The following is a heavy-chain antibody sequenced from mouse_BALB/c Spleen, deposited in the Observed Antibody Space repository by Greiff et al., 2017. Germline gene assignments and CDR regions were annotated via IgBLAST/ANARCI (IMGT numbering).Heavy chain of an antibody. CDR2: IWAGGST. V-gene: IGHV2-9*02. CDR1: GFSLTSYG. D-gene: IGHD2-14*01. J-gene: IGHJ4*01. CDR3: ARGGVRRDAMDY. Sequence: VKLMESGPGLVAPSQSLSITCTVSGFSLTSYGVHWVRQPPGKGLEWLGVIWAGGSTNYNSALMSRLSISKDNSKSQVFLKMNSLQTDDTAMYYCARGGVRRDAMDYWGQGTSVTVSS.